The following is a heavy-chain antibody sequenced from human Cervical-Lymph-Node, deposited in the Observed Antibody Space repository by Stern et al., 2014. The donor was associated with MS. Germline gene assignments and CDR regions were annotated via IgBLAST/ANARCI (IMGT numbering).Heavy chain of an antibody. D-gene: IGHD3-16*01. Sequence: VQLVASGGGLVQPGGSLRLSCAASGFTFSSFWMHWVRQVPGAGLVWVSRINRDASRIDYADSVKGRFTISRDNARNTLYLQMNSLRAEDTAIYYCAIDFGGEADYWGQGILVTVSS. V-gene: IGHV3-74*01. J-gene: IGHJ4*02. CDR2: INRDASRI. CDR3: AIDFGGEADY. CDR1: GFTFSSFW.